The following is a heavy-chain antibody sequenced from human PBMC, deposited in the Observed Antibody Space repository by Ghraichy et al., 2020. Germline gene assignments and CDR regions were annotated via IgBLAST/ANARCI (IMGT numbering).Heavy chain of an antibody. V-gene: IGHV1-18*01. CDR3: ASVYCNSTSCYGVARYYYYYRDV. D-gene: IGHD2-2*01. CDR2: ISAYNGNT. J-gene: IGHJ6*03. Sequence: ASVKVSCKASGYTFTSYGISWVRQAPGQGLEWMGWISAYNGNTNYAQKLQGRVTMTTDTSTSTAYMELRSLRSDDTAVYYCASVYCNSTSCYGVARYYYYYRDVWGKGTTVTVSS. CDR1: GYTFTSYG.